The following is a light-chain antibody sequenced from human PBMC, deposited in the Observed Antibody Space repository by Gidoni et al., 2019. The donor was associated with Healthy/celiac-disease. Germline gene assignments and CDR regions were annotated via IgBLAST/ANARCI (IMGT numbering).Light chain of an antibody. V-gene: IGKV3-15*01. CDR1: QSVSSN. CDR3: QQYNNWPLT. Sequence: MTQSPATLSVSPGERATLSCRASQSVSSNLAWYQQKPGQAPRLLIYGASTRATGIPARFSGSGSGTEFTLTISSLQSEDFAVYYCQQYNNWPLTFGGGTKVEIK. CDR2: GAS. J-gene: IGKJ4*01.